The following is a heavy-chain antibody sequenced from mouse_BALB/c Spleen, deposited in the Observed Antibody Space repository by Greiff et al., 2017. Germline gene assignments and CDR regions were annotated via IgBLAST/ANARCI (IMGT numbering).Heavy chain of an antibody. CDR3: ARRGDGYYFDY. CDR1: GFTFSSYG. Sequence: EVKLMESGGGLVQPGGSLKLSCAASGFTFSSYGMSWVRQTPDKRLELVATINSNGGSTYYPDSVKGRFTISRDNAKNTLYLQMSSLKSEDTAMYYCARRGDGYYFDYGGQGTTLTVSS. J-gene: IGHJ2*01. CDR2: INSNGGST. D-gene: IGHD2-3*01. V-gene: IGHV5-6-3*01.